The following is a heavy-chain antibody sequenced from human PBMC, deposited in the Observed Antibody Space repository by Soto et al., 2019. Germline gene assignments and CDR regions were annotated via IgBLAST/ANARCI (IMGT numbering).Heavy chain of an antibody. CDR2: ISYDGSNK. CDR3: AKSSEWLHYYYYGMDV. Sequence: GGSLRLSCAASGFTFSSYGMHWVRQAPGKGLEWVAVISYDGSNKYYADSVKGRFTISRDNSKNTLYLQMNSLRAEDTTVYYCAKSSEWLHYYYYGMDVWGQGTTVTVSS. V-gene: IGHV3-30*18. D-gene: IGHD3-3*01. CDR1: GFTFSSYG. J-gene: IGHJ6*02.